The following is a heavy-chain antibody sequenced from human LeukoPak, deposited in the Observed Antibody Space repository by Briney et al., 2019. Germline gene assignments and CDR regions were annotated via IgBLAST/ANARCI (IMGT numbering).Heavy chain of an antibody. J-gene: IGHJ4*02. Sequence: GESLKISCKGSGYIFTNYWIGWVRQLPGKGLEWMGIIYPGDSDTRYSPSFQGQVTISADKSISTAYLQWSSLKASDTTMYYCARLLYGDYGRHFDYWGQGTLVTVSS. CDR2: IYPGDSDT. V-gene: IGHV5-51*01. CDR1: GYIFTNYW. D-gene: IGHD4-17*01. CDR3: ARLLYGDYGRHFDY.